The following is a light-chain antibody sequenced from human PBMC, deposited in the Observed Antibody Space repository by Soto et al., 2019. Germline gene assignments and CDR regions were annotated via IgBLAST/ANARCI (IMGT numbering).Light chain of an antibody. Sequence: EIVMTQSPATLSVSPGERATLSCRASQSVSSNLAWYQQKPGQAPGLLIYGASTRATGIPARFSGSGSGTEFTLTISSLQSEDFAVYYCQQYNNWPQVFGQGTKVEIK. V-gene: IGKV3-15*01. CDR1: QSVSSN. CDR2: GAS. CDR3: QQYNNWPQV. J-gene: IGKJ1*01.